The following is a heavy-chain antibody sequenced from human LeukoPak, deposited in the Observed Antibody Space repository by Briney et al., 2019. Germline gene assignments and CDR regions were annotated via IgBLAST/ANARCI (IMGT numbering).Heavy chain of an antibody. D-gene: IGHD2-2*01. CDR3: AKESGCSSTSCYRYFDY. J-gene: IGHJ4*02. Sequence: GWSVRLSCAASVFTFISYLMHWVRQAPCKGLEGVGGISYDGSNKYYADSVKGRFTISRDNSKNTLYLQMNSLRAEDTAVYYCAKESGCSSTSCYRYFDYWGQGTLVTVSS. CDR1: VFTFISYL. CDR2: ISYDGSNK. V-gene: IGHV3-30*18.